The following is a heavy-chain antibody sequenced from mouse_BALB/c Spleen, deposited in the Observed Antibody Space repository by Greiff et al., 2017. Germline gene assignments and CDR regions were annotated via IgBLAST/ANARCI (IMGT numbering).Heavy chain of an antibody. V-gene: IGHV1S81*02. CDR3: TRSNWERVAY. CDR2: INPSNGGT. Sequence: LQESGAELVKPGASVKLSCKASGYTFTSYYMYWVKQRPGQGLEWIGEINPSNGGTNFNEKFKSKATLTVDKSSSTAYMQLSSLTSEDSAVYYCTRSNWERVAYRGQGTLVTVSA. CDR1: GYTFTSYY. D-gene: IGHD4-1*01. J-gene: IGHJ3*01.